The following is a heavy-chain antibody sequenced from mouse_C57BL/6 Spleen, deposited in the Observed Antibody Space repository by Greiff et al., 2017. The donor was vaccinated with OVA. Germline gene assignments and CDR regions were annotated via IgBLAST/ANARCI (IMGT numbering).Heavy chain of an antibody. V-gene: IGHV1-55*01. CDR2: IYPGSGST. Sequence: QVQLQQPGAELVKPGASVKMSCKASGYTFTSYWITWVKQRPGQGLEWIGDIYPGSGSTNYNEKFKSKATLTVDTSSSTAYMQLSSLTSEDSAVYYCARSEDLAYYNYAMDYWGQGTSVTVSS. D-gene: IGHD2-12*01. J-gene: IGHJ4*01. CDR3: ARSEDLAYYNYAMDY. CDR1: GYTFTSYW.